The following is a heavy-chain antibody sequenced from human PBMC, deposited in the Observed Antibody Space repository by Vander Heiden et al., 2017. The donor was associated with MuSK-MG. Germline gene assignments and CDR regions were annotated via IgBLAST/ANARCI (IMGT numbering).Heavy chain of an antibody. CDR2: INAGNGNT. D-gene: IGHD4-17*01. CDR3: ARDRLMTTVVFFDY. CDR1: GYTFTSYA. J-gene: IGHJ4*02. Sequence: QVQLVQSGAEVKKPGASVKVSCKASGYTFTSYAMHWVRQAPGQRLEWMGWINAGNGNTKYSQKFQGRVTITRDTSASTAYMELSSLRSEDTAVYYCARDRLMTTVVFFDYWGQGTLVTVSS. V-gene: IGHV1-3*01.